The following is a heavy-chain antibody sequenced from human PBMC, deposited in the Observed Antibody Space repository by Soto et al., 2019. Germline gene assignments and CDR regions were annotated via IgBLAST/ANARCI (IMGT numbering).Heavy chain of an antibody. CDR1: GGSVRSGSYY. CDR2: IYYSGST. D-gene: IGHD3-16*01. V-gene: IGHV4-61*01. J-gene: IGHJ5*02. CDR3: ARTYNWFDP. Sequence: PSETLSLTCTVSGGSVRSGSYYWSWIRQPPGKGLEWIGYIYYSGSTNYNPSLKSRVTLSVDTSKNQFSLKLSSVTAADTAVYYCARTYNWFDPWGQGTLVTVSS.